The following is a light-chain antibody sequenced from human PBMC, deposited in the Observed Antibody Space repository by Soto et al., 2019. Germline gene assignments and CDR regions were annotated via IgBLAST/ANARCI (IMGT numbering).Light chain of an antibody. Sequence: EIVLTQSPGTLSLSPGERATLSCRASQSVTRSYLAWYQQKPVQAPRLLIYGASSRATGIPARVSGSGSGTDFTLTISRLEPEDFAVYYCHQYGSSPYAFGQGTKLEIK. CDR1: QSVTRSY. V-gene: IGKV3-20*01. J-gene: IGKJ2*01. CDR2: GAS. CDR3: HQYGSSPYA.